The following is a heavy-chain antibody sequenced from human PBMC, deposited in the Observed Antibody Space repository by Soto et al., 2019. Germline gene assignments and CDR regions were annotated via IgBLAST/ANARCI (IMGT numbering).Heavy chain of an antibody. V-gene: IGHV1-18*01. CDR3: AKSLYSNYWFDP. J-gene: IGHJ5*02. Sequence: ASVKVSCKASGYTFTSYGISWVRQAPGQGLEWMGWISAYNGNTNYAQKLQGRVTMTTDTSTSTAYMELRSLRSDDTAVYYCAKSLYSNYWFDPWGQGTLVTVSS. CDR2: ISAYNGNT. D-gene: IGHD4-4*01. CDR1: GYTFTSYG.